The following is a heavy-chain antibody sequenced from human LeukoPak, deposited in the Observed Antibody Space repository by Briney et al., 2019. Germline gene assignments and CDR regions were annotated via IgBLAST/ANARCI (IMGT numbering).Heavy chain of an antibody. CDR1: GFTFSSYS. J-gene: IGHJ5*02. CDR3: ARSAYMEAYSWFDP. D-gene: IGHD3-3*01. Sequence: PGGSLRPSCAASGFTFSSYSMNWVRQAPGKGLEWVSSISSSSSYIYYADSVKGRFTISRDNAKNSLYLQMNSLRAEDTAVYYCARSAYMEAYSWFDPWGQGTLVTVSS. V-gene: IGHV3-21*01. CDR2: ISSSSSYI.